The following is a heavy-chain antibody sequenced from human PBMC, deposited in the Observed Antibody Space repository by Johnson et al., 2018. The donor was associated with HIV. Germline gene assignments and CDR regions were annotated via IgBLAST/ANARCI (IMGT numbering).Heavy chain of an antibody. D-gene: IGHD6-13*01. Sequence: VQLVESGGGLVQPGGSLRLSCAASGFTFSSYDMHWVRQATGKGLEWVSAIGTAGDTYYPGSVKGRFTISRENAKNSLYLQMNSLRAGDTAVYYCARAIAAAGAFEIWGQGTMVTVSS. CDR3: ARAIAAAGAFEI. V-gene: IGHV3-13*01. J-gene: IGHJ3*02. CDR1: GFTFSSYD. CDR2: IGTAGDT.